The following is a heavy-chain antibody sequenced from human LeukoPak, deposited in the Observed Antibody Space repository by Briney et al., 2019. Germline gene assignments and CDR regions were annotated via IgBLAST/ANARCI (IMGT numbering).Heavy chain of an antibody. CDR1: GDSVSSKNGA. CDR3: VRDFGTTGWHTFDY. J-gene: IGHJ4*02. CDR2: TYYRSKWYN. D-gene: IGHD6-19*01. V-gene: IGHV6-1*01. Sequence: SQTLSLTCVVSGDSVSSKNGAWNWIRQSPSRGLEWLGRTYYRSKWYNDYAESMEGRMTISQDTSKNQYSLHLNSVTPDDTAVYYCVRDFGTTGWHTFDYWGQGTLVTVSS.